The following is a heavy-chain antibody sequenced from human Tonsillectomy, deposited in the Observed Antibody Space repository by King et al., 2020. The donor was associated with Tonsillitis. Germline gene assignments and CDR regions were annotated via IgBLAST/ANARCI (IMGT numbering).Heavy chain of an antibody. CDR1: GFTFDDYA. CDR3: AKDMGELSFWTFDY. J-gene: IGHJ4*02. Sequence: VQLVESGGGLVQPGRSLRLSCAASGFTFDDYAMHWVRQDPGKGLVWVSGISWNSGSIGYADSVKGRFTISRDNAKNSLYLQMNSLRAEDTALYYCAKDMGELSFWTFDYWGQGTLVTVSS. V-gene: IGHV3-9*01. D-gene: IGHD3-16*02. CDR2: ISWNSGSI.